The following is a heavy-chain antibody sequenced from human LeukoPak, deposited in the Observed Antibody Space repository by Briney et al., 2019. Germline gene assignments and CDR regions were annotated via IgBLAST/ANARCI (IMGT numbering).Heavy chain of an antibody. CDR2: IYSGGST. D-gene: IGHD6-19*01. CDR3: ARGVAVAGIRRAFDI. CDR1: GFTVSSNY. V-gene: IGHV3-53*01. Sequence: GGSLRLSCAASGFTVSSNYMSWVRQAPGKGLEWVSVIYSGGSTYYADSVKGRFTISRDNSKNTLYLQMNSLRAEDTAVYYCARGVAVAGIRRAFDIWGQGTMVTVSS. J-gene: IGHJ3*02.